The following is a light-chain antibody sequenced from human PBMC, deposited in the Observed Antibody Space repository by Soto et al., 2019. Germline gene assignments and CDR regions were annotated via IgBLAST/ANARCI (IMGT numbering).Light chain of an antibody. CDR3: QQYNNWPKT. V-gene: IGKV3-15*01. CDR2: GAY. J-gene: IGKJ1*01. CDR1: QSVSSN. Sequence: EIVMTQSPATLSVSPGERDTLSCMASQSVSSNLAWYQQKPGQAPRLLIYGAYTRATGIPARFSGSGSGTEFTLTISSLQSEDFAVYYCQQYNNWPKTFGPGTKVDIK.